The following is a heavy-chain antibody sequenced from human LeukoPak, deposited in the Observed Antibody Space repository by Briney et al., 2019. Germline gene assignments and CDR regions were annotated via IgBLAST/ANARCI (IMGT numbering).Heavy chain of an antibody. Sequence: SETLSLTCAVSGGSISSSNWWSWVRQPPGKGLEWIGEIYHSGSTNYNPSLKSRVTISVDTSKNQFSLKLSSVTAADTAVYYCSRGSMVPHGLFDYWGQGTLVTVSS. D-gene: IGHD3-10*01. CDR1: GGSISSSNW. CDR3: SRGSMVPHGLFDY. V-gene: IGHV4-4*02. CDR2: IYHSGST. J-gene: IGHJ4*02.